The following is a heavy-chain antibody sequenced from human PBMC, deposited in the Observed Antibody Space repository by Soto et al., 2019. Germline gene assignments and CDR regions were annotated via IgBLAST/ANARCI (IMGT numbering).Heavy chain of an antibody. V-gene: IGHV4-34*01. J-gene: IGHJ6*02. CDR2: INHSGST. D-gene: IGHD4-17*01. CDR3: ARGRCRMDV. CDR1: GGSFSGYY. Sequence: ASETLSLTCAVYGGSFSGYYWSWIRQPPGKGLEWIGEINHSGSTNYNPSLKSRVTISVDTSKNQFSLKLSSVTAADTAVYYCARGRCRMDVWGQGTTVTVSS.